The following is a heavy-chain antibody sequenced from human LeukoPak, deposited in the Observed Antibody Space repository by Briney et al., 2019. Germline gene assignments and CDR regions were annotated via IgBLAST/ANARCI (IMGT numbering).Heavy chain of an antibody. D-gene: IGHD1-1*01. CDR2: ISYDGSNK. V-gene: IGHV3-30*18. J-gene: IGHJ4*02. CDR1: GFTFSSYG. CDR3: AKGPPPYILTSNLDY. Sequence: PGRSLRLSCAASGFTFSSYGMPWVRQAPGKGLEWVAVISYDGSNKYYADSVKGRFTISRDNSKNTLYLQMNSLRAEDTAVYYCAKGPPPYILTSNLDYWGQGTLVTVSS.